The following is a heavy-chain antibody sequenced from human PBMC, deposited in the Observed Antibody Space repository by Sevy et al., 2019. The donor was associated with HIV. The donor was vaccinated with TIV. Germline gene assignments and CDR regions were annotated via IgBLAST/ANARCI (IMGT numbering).Heavy chain of an antibody. D-gene: IGHD3-22*01. J-gene: IGHJ4*02. V-gene: IGHV3-49*03. CDR2: IRSKAYGGTT. Sequence: GGSLRLSCTASGFTFGDYAMSWFRQAPGKGLEWVGFIRSKAYGGTTDYAAYVIGRCTISRDDSKSIAYLQMNSLKTEDTAVYYCTRGGITMIVVVPFDYWGQGTLVTVSS. CDR3: TRGGITMIVVVPFDY. CDR1: GFTFGDYA.